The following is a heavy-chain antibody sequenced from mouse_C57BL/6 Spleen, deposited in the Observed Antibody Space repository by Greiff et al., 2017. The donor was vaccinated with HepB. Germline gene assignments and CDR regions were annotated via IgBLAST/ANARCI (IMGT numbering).Heavy chain of an antibody. D-gene: IGHD2-4*01. CDR3: ARWGDYGDFDY. J-gene: IGHJ2*01. Sequence: EVQVVESGPELVKPGASVKMSCKASGYTFTDYNMHWVKQSHGKSLEWIGYINPNNGGTSYNQKFKGKATLTVNKSSSTAYMELRSLTSEDSAVYYCARWGDYGDFDYWGQGTTLTVSS. V-gene: IGHV1-22*01. CDR2: INPNNGGT. CDR1: GYTFTDYN.